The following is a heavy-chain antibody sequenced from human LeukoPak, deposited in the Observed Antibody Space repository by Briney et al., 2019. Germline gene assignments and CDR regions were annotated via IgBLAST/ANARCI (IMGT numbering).Heavy chain of an antibody. V-gene: IGHV1-18*01. J-gene: IGHJ6*02. CDR1: GYTFTSYG. CDR2: ISAYNGNT. CDR3: ARVGGIYDFWSGPGNYYGMDV. Sequence: ASAKVSCKASGYTFTSYGTSWVRQAPGQGLEWRGWISAYNGNTNYAQKLQGRVTMTTDTSTSTAYLELRSLRSDDTAVYYCARVGGIYDFWSGPGNYYGMDVWGQGTTVTVSS. D-gene: IGHD3-3*01.